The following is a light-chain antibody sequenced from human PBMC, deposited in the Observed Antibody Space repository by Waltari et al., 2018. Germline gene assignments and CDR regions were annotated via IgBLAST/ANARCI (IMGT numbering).Light chain of an antibody. CDR1: QRVLYSSNNKNY. CDR2: YAS. V-gene: IGKV4-1*01. J-gene: IGKJ3*01. CDR3: QQYYSTPFT. Sequence: DIVMTQSPDSLAVSLGERATINCKSSQRVLYSSNNKNYLAWYQQKPGQPTKLLIYYASTRESAVPDRFSGSGSGTDFTLTISSLQAEDVAVYYCQQYYSTPFTFGPGTKVDIK.